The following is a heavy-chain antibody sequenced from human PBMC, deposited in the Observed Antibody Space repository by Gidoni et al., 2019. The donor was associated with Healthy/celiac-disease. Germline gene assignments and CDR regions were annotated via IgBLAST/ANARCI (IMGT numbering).Heavy chain of an antibody. J-gene: IGHJ4*02. V-gene: IGHV3-9*01. CDR1: GFTFDDYA. Sequence: EVQLVESGGGLVQPGRSLRLSCAASGFTFDDYAMHWVRQAPGKGLEWVSGISWNSGSIGYADSVKGRFTISRDNAKNSLYLQMNSLRAEDTALYYCAKDRDYSSSLYYFDYWGQGTLVTVSS. D-gene: IGHD6-6*01. CDR2: ISWNSGSI. CDR3: AKDRDYSSSLYYFDY.